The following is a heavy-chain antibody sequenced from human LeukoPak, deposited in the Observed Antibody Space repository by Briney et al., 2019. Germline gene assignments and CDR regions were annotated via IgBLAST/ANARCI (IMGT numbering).Heavy chain of an antibody. CDR2: INPSGGST. J-gene: IGHJ6*02. D-gene: IGHD3-10*01. CDR3: ARPYYYGSGYYGMDV. V-gene: IGHV1-46*01. Sequence: ASVKVSCKASGYTFTSYYMHWVRQAPGQGLEWMGIINPSGGSTSHAQKFQGRVTMTRDTSTSTVYMELSSLRSEDTAVYYCARPYYYGSGYYGMDVWGQGTTVTVSS. CDR1: GYTFTSYY.